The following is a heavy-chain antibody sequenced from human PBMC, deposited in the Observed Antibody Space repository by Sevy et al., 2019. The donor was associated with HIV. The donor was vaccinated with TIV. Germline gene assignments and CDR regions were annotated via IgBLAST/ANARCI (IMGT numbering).Heavy chain of an antibody. J-gene: IGHJ4*02. V-gene: IGHV3-7*01. D-gene: IGHD3-3*01. CDR2: IKQDGSEK. CDR3: ARAMGYDFWSGYYAVDPANIDY. CDR1: GFTFSSCW. Sequence: GGSLRLSCAASGFTFSSCWMSWVRQAPGKGLEWVANIKQDGSEKYYVDSVKGRFTISRDNAKNSLYLQMNSLRAEDTAVYYCARAMGYDFWSGYYAVDPANIDYWGQGTLVTVSS.